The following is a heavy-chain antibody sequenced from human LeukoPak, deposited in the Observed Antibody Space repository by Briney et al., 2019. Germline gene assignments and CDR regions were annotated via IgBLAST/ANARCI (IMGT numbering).Heavy chain of an antibody. CDR2: IYYSGST. D-gene: IGHD3-10*01. Sequence: SETLSPTCTVSGGSISSYYWSWIRQPPGKGLEWIGYIYYSGSTNYNPSLKSRVTISVDTSKNQFSLKLSPVTAADTAVYYCARLSGYYGSGIDYWGQGTLVTVSS. V-gene: IGHV4-59*01. CDR1: GGSISSYY. CDR3: ARLSGYYGSGIDY. J-gene: IGHJ4*02.